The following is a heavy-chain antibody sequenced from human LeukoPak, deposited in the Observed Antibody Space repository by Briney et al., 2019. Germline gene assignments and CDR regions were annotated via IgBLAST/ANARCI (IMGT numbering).Heavy chain of an antibody. Sequence: SETLSLTCTVSGGSISSSTYYWGWLRQPPGKGLEWLGSIYYSGSTYYNPSLKSRVTISVDTSKNQFSLKLNSVTAADTAVYYCATPYSGGYHGLDIWGQGTMVTVSS. CDR2: IYYSGST. CDR3: ATPYSGGYHGLDI. CDR1: GGSISSSTYY. D-gene: IGHD1-26*01. J-gene: IGHJ3*02. V-gene: IGHV4-39*01.